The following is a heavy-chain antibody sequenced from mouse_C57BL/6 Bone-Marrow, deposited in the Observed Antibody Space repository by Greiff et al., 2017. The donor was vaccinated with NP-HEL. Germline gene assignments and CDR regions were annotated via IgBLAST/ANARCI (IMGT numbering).Heavy chain of an antibody. CDR2: ISDGGSYT. CDR3: ARDRDYYGSSYVSWFAY. Sequence: EVQLVESGGGLVKPGGSLKLSCAASGFTFSSYAMSWVRQTPEKRLEWVATISDGGSYTYYPDNVKGRFTISRDNAKNNLYLQMSHLKSEDTAMYYCARDRDYYGSSYVSWFAYWGQGTLVTVSA. V-gene: IGHV5-4*01. D-gene: IGHD1-1*01. J-gene: IGHJ3*01. CDR1: GFTFSSYA.